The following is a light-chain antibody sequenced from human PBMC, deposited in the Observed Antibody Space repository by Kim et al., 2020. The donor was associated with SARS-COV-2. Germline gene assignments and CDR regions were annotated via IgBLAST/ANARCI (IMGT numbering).Light chain of an antibody. CDR1: QSVSGSY. V-gene: IGKV3-20*01. Sequence: LSPGDRATLSCRASQSVSGSYVAWYQQKPGQAPRLLIFYASSRATGIPDRFSGSGSGTDFTLTINRLEPEDFGVYYCQQYGASPTFGQGTKVEIK. CDR2: YAS. CDR3: QQYGASPT. J-gene: IGKJ1*01.